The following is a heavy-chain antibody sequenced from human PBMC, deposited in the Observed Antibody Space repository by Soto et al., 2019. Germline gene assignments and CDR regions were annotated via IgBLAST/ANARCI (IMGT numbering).Heavy chain of an antibody. J-gene: IGHJ6*02. CDR2: INPNSGGT. Sequence: ASVKVSCKASGYTFTGYYMHWVRQAPGQGLEWMGWINPNSGGTNYAQKFQGRVTMTRDTSISTAYMELSRLRSDDTAVYYCARVWSDMRIYYYYGMDVWRQGTTVTVSS. D-gene: IGHD3-10*01. V-gene: IGHV1-2*02. CDR1: GYTFTGYY. CDR3: ARVWSDMRIYYYYGMDV.